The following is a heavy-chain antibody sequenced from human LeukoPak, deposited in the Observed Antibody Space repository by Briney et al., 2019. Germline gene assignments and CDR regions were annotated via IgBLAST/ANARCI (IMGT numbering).Heavy chain of an antibody. V-gene: IGHV4-39*01. Sequence: SETLSLTCTVSGGSISSSSYYWGWIRQPPGKGLEWIGSIYYSGSTYYNPSLKSRVTISVDTSKNQFSLKLSSVTAADTAVYYCARHLDDSSGYGLYYYYGMDVWGQGTTVTVSS. D-gene: IGHD3-22*01. CDR3: ARHLDDSSGYGLYYYYGMDV. CDR1: GGSISSSSYY. CDR2: IYYSGST. J-gene: IGHJ6*02.